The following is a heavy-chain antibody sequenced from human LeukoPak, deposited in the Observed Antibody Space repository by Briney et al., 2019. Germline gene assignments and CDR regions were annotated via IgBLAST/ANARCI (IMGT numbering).Heavy chain of an antibody. CDR3: AKGQAGGRNWFDP. J-gene: IGHJ5*02. CDR1: GDSFTSYW. CDR2: IYAGDSDT. D-gene: IGHD3-16*01. V-gene: IGHV5-51*01. Sequence: GESLKISCKGSGDSFTSYWIGWVRQVPGKGLEWMGIIYAGDSDTRYSPSFQGQVTISADKSISTAYLQWSSLKASDTAMYYCAKGQAGGRNWFDPWGQGTLVTVSS.